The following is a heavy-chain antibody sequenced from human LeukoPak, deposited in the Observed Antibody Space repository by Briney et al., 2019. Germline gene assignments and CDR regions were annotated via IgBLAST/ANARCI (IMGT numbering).Heavy chain of an antibody. V-gene: IGHV4-38-2*02. CDR2: IYYSGST. CDR3: ARVDSSSWYVWFDP. Sequence: PSETLSLTCTVSGYSINSGYFWGWIRQPPGKGLEWIGSIYYSGSTYYNPSLKSRVTISVDTSKNQFSLKLSSVTAADTAVYYCARVDSSSWYVWFDPWGQGTLVTVSS. CDR1: GYSINSGYF. D-gene: IGHD6-13*01. J-gene: IGHJ5*02.